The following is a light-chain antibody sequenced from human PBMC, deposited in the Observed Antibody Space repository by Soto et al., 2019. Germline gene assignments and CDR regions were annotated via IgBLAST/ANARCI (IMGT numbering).Light chain of an antibody. CDR2: RNG. V-gene: IGLV1-47*01. CDR3: AGWDDSLSGYV. CDR1: SSNIGNNN. J-gene: IGLJ1*01. Sequence: QSVLTQPPSASGTPGQGVTISCSGSSSNIGNNNVYWYQQHPETAPKLLIYRNGQRPSGVPDRFSGSKSGTSASLAISGLRSEDEADYYCAGWDDSLSGYVFGPGTEVTVL.